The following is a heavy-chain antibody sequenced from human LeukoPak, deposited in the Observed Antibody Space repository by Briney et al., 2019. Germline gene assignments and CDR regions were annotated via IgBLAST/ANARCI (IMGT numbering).Heavy chain of an antibody. D-gene: IGHD3-16*02. J-gene: IGHJ4*02. CDR2: VWYDGTSE. CDR1: GFTFSSYG. V-gene: IGHV3-33*01. Sequence: GGSLRLSCAASGFTFSSYGMHWVRQAPGKGLEWVAVVWYDGTSEYYADSVKGRVIVSRDNSKNTLYLHMNSLRAEDTAVYYCARSPRFAFGGVIAQGSFDYWGQGTLVTVSS. CDR3: ARSPRFAFGGVIAQGSFDY.